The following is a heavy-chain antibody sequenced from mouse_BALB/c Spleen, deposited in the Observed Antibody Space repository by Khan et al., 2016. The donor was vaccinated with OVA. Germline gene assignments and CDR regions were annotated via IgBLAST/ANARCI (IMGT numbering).Heavy chain of an antibody. J-gene: IGHJ2*01. CDR3: ARDRIDY. CDR1: GYTFTSYW. V-gene: IGHV1-7*01. Sequence: QVQLQQSGAELAKPGASVKMSCKASGYTFTSYWMHWIKQRPGQGLEWIGYINPTSGYTDYNQKFKDKATWTADKSSSTAYMQLSSLTSDDSAVYYCARDRIDYWGQGTALTVSS. CDR2: INPTSGYT.